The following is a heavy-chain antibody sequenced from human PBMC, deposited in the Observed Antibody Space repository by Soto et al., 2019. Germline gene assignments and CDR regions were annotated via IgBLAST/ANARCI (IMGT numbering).Heavy chain of an antibody. CDR2: IYDGGST. D-gene: IGHD1-1*01. J-gene: IGHJ5*02. CDR1: GGSISRGGYS. V-gene: IGHV4-30-2*01. Sequence: SETLSLTCAVSGGSISRGGYSWSWIRQPPGKGLEWIGHIYDGGSTYYNPSLKSRVTISRERSKNRLSLMVRSVTAADTAVYYCDSLISRDGYNRYDTWGQGTLVTVS. CDR3: DSLISRDGYNRYDT.